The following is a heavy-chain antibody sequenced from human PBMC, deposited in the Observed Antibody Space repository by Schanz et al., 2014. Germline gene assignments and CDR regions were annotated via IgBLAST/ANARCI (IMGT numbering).Heavy chain of an antibody. CDR2: IRYDASNE. V-gene: IGHV3-30*02. D-gene: IGHD5-12*01. CDR3: AREYSSYGTVYY. CDR1: GFTFSSYG. J-gene: IGHJ4*02. Sequence: QVQLVESGGGVVQPGRSRRLSCEASGFTFSSYGMHWVRQAPGKGLEWVAFIRYDASNEYYADSVKGRFTISRDNSKNTLYLQMNSLRPDDTALYYCAREYSSYGTVYYWGQGTLVTVSS.